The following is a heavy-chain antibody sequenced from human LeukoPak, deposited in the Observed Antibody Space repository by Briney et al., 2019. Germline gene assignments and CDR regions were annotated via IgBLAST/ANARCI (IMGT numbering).Heavy chain of an antibody. CDR1: GFTFSNYA. J-gene: IGHJ4*02. V-gene: IGHV3-23*01. CDR3: AKRGLDRRGFDC. D-gene: IGHD1-26*01. Sequence: GGSLRLSCAASGFTFSNYAMSWVRQAPGKGLEWVSAISSTGGTSWFTDSVKGRFTISRDNSKNTLYLQMSSLRVEDTALYYCAKRGLDRRGFDCWGQGTLVTVSS. CDR2: ISSTGGTS.